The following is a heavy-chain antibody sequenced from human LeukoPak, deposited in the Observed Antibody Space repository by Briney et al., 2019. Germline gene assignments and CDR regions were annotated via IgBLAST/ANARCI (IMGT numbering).Heavy chain of an antibody. V-gene: IGHV3-23*01. Sequence: GGSLRLSCAASGFTFSNYTMSWVRQAPGKGLEWVSVISGSGGNTYYADSVKGRFTISRDNSKSTVDLQMKSLRAEDTAVYYCAKGYYGSGSFAYGMDVWGQGTTVTVSS. D-gene: IGHD3-10*01. J-gene: IGHJ6*02. CDR3: AKGYYGSGSFAYGMDV. CDR2: ISGSGGNT. CDR1: GFTFSNYT.